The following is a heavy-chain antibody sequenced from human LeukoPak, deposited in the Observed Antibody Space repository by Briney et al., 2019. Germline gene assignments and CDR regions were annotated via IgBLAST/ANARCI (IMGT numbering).Heavy chain of an antibody. CDR1: GFTFSSYS. J-gene: IGHJ6*03. CDR3: AKGYGWEASYYYYYMDV. Sequence: TGGSLRLSCAASGFTFSSYSMNWVRQAPGKGLEWVSGINWNGGSTGYADSVKGRFTISRDNAKNSLYLQMNSLRAEDTAVYYCAKGYGWEASYYYYYMDVWGKGTTVTISS. V-gene: IGHV3-20*04. D-gene: IGHD1-26*01. CDR2: INWNGGST.